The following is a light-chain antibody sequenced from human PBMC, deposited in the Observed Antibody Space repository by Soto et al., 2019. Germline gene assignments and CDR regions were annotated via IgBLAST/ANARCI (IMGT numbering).Light chain of an antibody. J-gene: IGKJ1*01. Sequence: EIVMTQSASTLSVSPGEGATLSCRASHILNTNLAWYQQKPGQAPRLLIYDASTRATVIPARFSGSGSGTEFTLTISSLQSEDFAVYYCQQYDDWPETFGQGTQVDIK. V-gene: IGKV3-15*01. CDR3: QQYDDWPET. CDR2: DAS. CDR1: HILNTN.